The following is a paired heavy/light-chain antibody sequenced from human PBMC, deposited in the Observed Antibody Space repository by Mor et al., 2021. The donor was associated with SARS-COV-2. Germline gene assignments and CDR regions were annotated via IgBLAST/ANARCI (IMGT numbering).Light chain of an antibody. J-gene: IGKJ5*01. CDR1: QSVSKY. CDR2: TTS. V-gene: IGKV1-39*01. CDR3: HQSHSVPS. Sequence: DVQMTQSPSSLSASVGDRVTITCRASQSVSKYLNWYQQKPGKAPNLLIYTTSNLQTGVPSRFSGSGSGTDFTLTISSLQPEDFATYYCHQSHSVPSFGQGTRLDIK.
Heavy chain of an antibody. V-gene: IGHV3-74*01. D-gene: IGHD6-6*01. CDR2: INADGSRT. CDR3: ARGLESDSSGCIGY. Sequence: EVQLVESGGGLVQPGGSLRLSCAGSGFTFSGYWMHWVRQSPGKGLVWVARINADGSRTDYVDSVKGRFSIFRDNVRNSLFLQMNSLRAEDTALYYCARGLESDSSGCIGYWGQGTLVTVSS. J-gene: IGHJ4*02. CDR1: GFTFSGYW.